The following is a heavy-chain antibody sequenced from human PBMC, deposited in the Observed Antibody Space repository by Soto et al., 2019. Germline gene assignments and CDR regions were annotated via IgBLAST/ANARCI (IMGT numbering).Heavy chain of an antibody. CDR3: ARGITAGVDY. J-gene: IGHJ4*02. CDR1: GYTFTIVD. Sequence: QVQLAQSGTEVKKPGASVKVSCKASGYTFTIVDINWVRQATGQGLEWMGWMSPNSGNTGYAQKFQGRVTMTRDTSISTAYMELSGLTSEVTAVYYCARGITAGVDYWGQGTLVTVSS. D-gene: IGHD6-13*01. CDR2: MSPNSGNT. V-gene: IGHV1-8*01.